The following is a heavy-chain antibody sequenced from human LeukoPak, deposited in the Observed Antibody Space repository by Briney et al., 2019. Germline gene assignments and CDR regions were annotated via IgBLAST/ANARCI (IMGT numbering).Heavy chain of an antibody. CDR1: GGSISSYY. J-gene: IGHJ2*01. D-gene: IGHD2-8*01. V-gene: IGHV4-59*01. CDR3: ARRKYCTNGICSDWYFDL. Sequence: KPSETLSLTCTVSGGSISSYYWSWIRQPPGKGLEWIGYVYYTGSTNYSPSLKSRAIISVDTSKNQFSLKLSSMTAADTAVYYCARRKYCTNGICSDWYFDLWGRGTLVTVSS. CDR2: VYYTGST.